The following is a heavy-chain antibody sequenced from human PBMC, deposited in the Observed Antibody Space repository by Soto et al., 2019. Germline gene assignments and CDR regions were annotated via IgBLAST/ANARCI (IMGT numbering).Heavy chain of an antibody. CDR2: ISSSGGSR. D-gene: IGHD3-16*01. J-gene: IGHJ5*02. V-gene: IGHV3-23*01. Sequence: PGGSLRLSCAASGFNFNTFAMSWIRQAPGKGLEWVSDISSSGGSRDYADSVRGRFTISRDNSKNVLFLQMNSLRADDTATYFCAKEPPSPWTATLVDPWGKGTLVTVSS. CDR1: GFNFNTFA. CDR3: AKEPPSPWTATLVDP.